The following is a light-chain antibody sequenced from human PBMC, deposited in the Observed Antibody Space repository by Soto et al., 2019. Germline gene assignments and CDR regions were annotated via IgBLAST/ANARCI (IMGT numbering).Light chain of an antibody. V-gene: IGKV3D-20*01. J-gene: IGKJ5*01. CDR1: QTLNSFY. Sequence: EIVLTQSPATLSLSPGERATLSCGASQTLNSFYLAWYQQKPGLAPRLLISDASIRATGIPDRFSGSGSGTDFTLTISRLEPEDFAVYYCQQYDNWPPITFGQGTRLGIK. CDR3: QQYDNWPPIT. CDR2: DAS.